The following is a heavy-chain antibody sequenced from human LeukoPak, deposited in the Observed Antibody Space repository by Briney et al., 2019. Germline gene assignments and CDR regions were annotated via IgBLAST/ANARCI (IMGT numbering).Heavy chain of an antibody. Sequence: PSETLSLTCTVSGGSISSSSYYWGWIRQPPGKGLEWIGSIYYSGSTYYNPSLKSRVTISVDTSKNQFSLKLSSVTAADTAVYYCARDNLYGSGSYDYWGQGTLVTVSS. CDR2: IYYSGST. CDR1: GGSISSSSYY. D-gene: IGHD3-10*01. V-gene: IGHV4-39*07. CDR3: ARDNLYGSGSYDY. J-gene: IGHJ4*02.